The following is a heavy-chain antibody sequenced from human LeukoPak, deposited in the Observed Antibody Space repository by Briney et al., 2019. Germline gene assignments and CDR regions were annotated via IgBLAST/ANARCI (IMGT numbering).Heavy chain of an antibody. CDR1: GGTFSSYA. CDR3: ARAQASYYYDSSGYYFDY. J-gene: IGHJ4*02. Sequence: SVKVSCKASGGTFSSYAISWVRQAPGQGLGWMGRIIPILGIANYAQKFQGRVTITADKSTSTAYMELSSLRSEDTAVYYCARAQASYYYDSSGYYFDYWGQGTLVTVSS. V-gene: IGHV1-69*04. CDR2: IIPILGIA. D-gene: IGHD3-22*01.